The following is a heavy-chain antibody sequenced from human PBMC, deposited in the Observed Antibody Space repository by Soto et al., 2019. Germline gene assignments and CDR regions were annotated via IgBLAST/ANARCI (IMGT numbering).Heavy chain of an antibody. CDR2: IYYSGST. V-gene: IGHV4-61*08. CDR3: ARARPGSTYYYGMDV. CDR1: GGSISSGDYY. D-gene: IGHD3-10*01. Sequence: TSETLSLTCTVSGGSISSGDYYWSWIRQPPGKGLEWIGYIYYSGSTNYNPSLKSRVTISVDTSKNQFSLKLSSVTAADTAVYYCARARPGSTYYYGMDVWGQGTTVTVSS. J-gene: IGHJ6*02.